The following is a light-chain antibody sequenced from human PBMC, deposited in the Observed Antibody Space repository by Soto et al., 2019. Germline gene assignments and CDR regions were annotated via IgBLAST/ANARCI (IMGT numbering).Light chain of an antibody. CDR3: QQYASSPLT. CDR1: QSVGRNY. Sequence: EIVLTQSPGTLSVSPGERATLSCRASQSVGRNYLAWSQRKPGQAPRLLIYGASSRATGIPDRFSGSVSGTDFTLTISRLEPEDFAVYYCQQYASSPLTFGGGTKVETK. V-gene: IGKV3-20*01. J-gene: IGKJ4*01. CDR2: GAS.